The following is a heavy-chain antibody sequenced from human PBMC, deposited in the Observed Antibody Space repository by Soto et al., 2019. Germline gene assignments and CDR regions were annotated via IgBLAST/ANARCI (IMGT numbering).Heavy chain of an antibody. CDR2: IHYSGST. V-gene: IGHV4-39*01. Sequence: QLQLQESGPGLVKPSETLSLTCTVSGGSISSSSYYWGWIRQPPGKGLEWIGSIHYSGSTYYIPSLKSRVTISVDTSKNQISLELSSVPAADTAVYYCAGLCYGDYSGWFDPWGQGTLVTVSS. D-gene: IGHD4-17*01. CDR3: AGLCYGDYSGWFDP. J-gene: IGHJ5*02. CDR1: GGSISSSSYY.